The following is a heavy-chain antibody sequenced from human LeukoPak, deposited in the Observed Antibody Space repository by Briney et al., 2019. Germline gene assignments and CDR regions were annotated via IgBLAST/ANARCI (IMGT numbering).Heavy chain of an antibody. J-gene: IGHJ4*02. V-gene: IGHV1-69*02. CDR1: GYTFTGYY. D-gene: IGHD3-10*01. CDR2: IIPILGIA. CDR3: ASSYYGSGSDY. Sequence: SVKVSCKASGYTFTGYYMHWVRQAPGQGLEWMGRIIPILGIANYAQKFQGRVTITADKSTSTAYMELSSLRSEDTAVYYCASSYYGSGSDYWGQGTLVTVSS.